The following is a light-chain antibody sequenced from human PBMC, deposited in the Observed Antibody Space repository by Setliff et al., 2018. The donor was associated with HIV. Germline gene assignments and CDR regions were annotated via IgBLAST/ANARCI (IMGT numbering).Light chain of an antibody. CDR2: YDS. Sequence: SYELTQPPSVSVAPGKTARITCGGNNIGSKSVHWHQQKPGQAPVLVIYYDSDRPSGIPERFSGSNSGNTATLTTSRVEAGDEADYYCQVWDSSSDHYVFGTGTKVTVL. V-gene: IGLV3-21*04. CDR3: QVWDSSSDHYV. CDR1: NIGSKS. J-gene: IGLJ1*01.